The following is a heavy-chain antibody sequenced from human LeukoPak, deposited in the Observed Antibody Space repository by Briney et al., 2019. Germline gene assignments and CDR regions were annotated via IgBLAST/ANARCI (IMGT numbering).Heavy chain of an antibody. CDR3: ATAGNYRFHY. D-gene: IGHD5-24*01. V-gene: IGHV3-74*01. CDR1: EFTFSSLW. CDR2: INTDGTTT. Sequence: PGGSLRLSCVVSEFTFSSLWMHWVRQAPGQGLVWVSRINTDGTTTNYADSVKGRFTISRDNAKNTLYLRMNSLRADDTAVYYCATAGNYRFHYWGQGTLVTVSS. J-gene: IGHJ4*02.